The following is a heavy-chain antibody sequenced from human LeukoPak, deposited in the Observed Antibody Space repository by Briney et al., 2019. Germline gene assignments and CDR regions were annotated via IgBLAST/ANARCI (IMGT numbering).Heavy chain of an antibody. CDR2: ISGSGGST. D-gene: IGHD5-18*01. Sequence: GGSLRLSCAASGFTFSSYAMSWVRQAPGKGLEWVSAISGSGGSTYYADSVKGRFTISRDNSKNTLYLQVNSLGAEDTAVYHCAKARGYSYGYLVDYWGQGTLVTVSS. CDR1: GFTFSSYA. J-gene: IGHJ4*02. CDR3: AKARGYSYGYLVDY. V-gene: IGHV3-23*01.